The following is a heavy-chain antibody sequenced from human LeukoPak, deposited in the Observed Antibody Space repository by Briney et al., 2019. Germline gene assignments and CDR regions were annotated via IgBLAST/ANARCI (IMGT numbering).Heavy chain of an antibody. D-gene: IGHD5-12*01. Sequence: QPGGSLRLSCAASGFTFSSYGIHWVRLAPGKGLEWVAVISDDGTRKYYADSVQGRFTISRDNSKNTVYVQMNSLRAEDMAVYYCAREFSGYAFDIWGQGTMVTVSS. CDR2: ISDDGTRK. CDR1: GFTFSSYG. CDR3: AREFSGYAFDI. V-gene: IGHV3-30*03. J-gene: IGHJ3*02.